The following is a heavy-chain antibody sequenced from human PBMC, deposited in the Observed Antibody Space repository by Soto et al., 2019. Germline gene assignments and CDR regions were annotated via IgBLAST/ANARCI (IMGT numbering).Heavy chain of an antibody. CDR3: AKDSPSWEDYYYMDV. J-gene: IGHJ6*03. CDR1: GFTFSSYA. V-gene: IGHV3-23*01. Sequence: EVQLLESGGGLVQPGGSLRLSCAASGFTFSSYAMSWVRQAPGKGVEWVSDISGSGGSTYYADSVKGRFTISRDNSKNTLYLQMNSLRADDTAVYYCAKDSPSWEDYYYMDVWGKGTTVTVSS. CDR2: ISGSGGST. D-gene: IGHD1-26*01.